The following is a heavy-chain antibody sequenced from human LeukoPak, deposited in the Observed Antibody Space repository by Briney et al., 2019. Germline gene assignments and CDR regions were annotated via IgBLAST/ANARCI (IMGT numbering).Heavy chain of an antibody. J-gene: IGHJ4*02. D-gene: IGHD1-1*01. CDR3: ARHLLGYIVGPAPYYMDS. CDR2: IYYSGST. Sequence: SETLSLTCTVSGDSISSYYWNWIWQPPGKGLEWIGYIYYSGSTNYNPSLKSRVTMSVDTSKNQFSLKLSSVTAADTAVYYCARHLLGYIVGPAPYYMDSWGQGILVAVSS. V-gene: IGHV4-59*08. CDR1: GDSISSYY.